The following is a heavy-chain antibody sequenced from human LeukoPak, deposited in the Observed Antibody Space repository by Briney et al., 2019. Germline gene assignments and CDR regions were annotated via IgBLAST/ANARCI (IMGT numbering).Heavy chain of an antibody. V-gene: IGHV1-69*04. D-gene: IGHD3-3*01. Sequence: GASVKVSCKASGGTFSSYAISWVRQAPGQGLEWMGRIIPILGIANYAQKFQGRVTITADKSTSTAYMELSSLRSEDTAVYYCARDSEPDFWSGYYCLDYWGQGTLVTVSS. CDR2: IIPILGIA. CDR3: ARDSEPDFWSGYYCLDY. J-gene: IGHJ4*02. CDR1: GGTFSSYA.